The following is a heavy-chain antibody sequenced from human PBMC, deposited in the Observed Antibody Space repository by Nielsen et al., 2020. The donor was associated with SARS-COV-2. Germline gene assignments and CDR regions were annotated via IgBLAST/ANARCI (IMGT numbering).Heavy chain of an antibody. J-gene: IGHJ3*02. CDR3: ARVGTAMAHDAFDI. CDR1: GGSISSYY. D-gene: IGHD5-18*01. CDR2: IYYSGST. V-gene: IGHV4-59*01. Sequence: GSLRLSCTVSGGSISSYYWSWIRQPPGKGLEWIGYIYYSGSTNYNPSLKSRVTISVDTSKNQFSLKLSSVTAADTAVYYCARVGTAMAHDAFDIWGQGTMVTVSS.